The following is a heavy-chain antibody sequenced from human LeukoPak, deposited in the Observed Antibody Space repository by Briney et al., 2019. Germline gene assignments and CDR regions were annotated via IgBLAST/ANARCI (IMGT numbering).Heavy chain of an antibody. D-gene: IGHD2-15*01. V-gene: IGHV3-23*01. CDR1: GFTFSSYE. CDR2: ISGSGGST. CDR3: AQDLSYIGLDN. J-gene: IGHJ4*02. Sequence: GGSLRLSCAASGFTFSSYEMNWVRQAPGKGLEWVSAISGSGGSTYYADSVKGRFTVSRDNSENMLYLQMNSLRAEDTAVYYCAQDLSYIGLDNWGQGTLVTVSS.